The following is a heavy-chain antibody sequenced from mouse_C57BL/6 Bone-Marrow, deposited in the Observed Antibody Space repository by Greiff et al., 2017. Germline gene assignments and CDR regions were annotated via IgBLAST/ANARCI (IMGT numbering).Heavy chain of an antibody. CDR3: APEYDYDYFDY. Sequence: QVQLQQPGAELVKPGASVKLSCKASGYTFTSYWLHWVKQRPGQGLEWIGMINSNSGSTNYNEKFKSKAILTVDNYASTAYMQLSSLTSEDSAVYYCAPEYDYDYFDYWGQGTTLTVSS. CDR2: INSNSGST. CDR1: GYTFTSYW. D-gene: IGHD2-4*01. J-gene: IGHJ2*01. V-gene: IGHV1-64*01.